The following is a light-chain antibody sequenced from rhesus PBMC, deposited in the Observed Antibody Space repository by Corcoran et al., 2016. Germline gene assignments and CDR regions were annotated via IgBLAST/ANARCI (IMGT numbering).Light chain of an antibody. Sequence: DIQMTQSPSSLSASVGDTVTITRRASQGISSYLNWFQQKPGKAPKLLIYAASRLESGVPSRFSGSGSGTEFTLTISSLQPEDFAAYYCLQHNSYPWAFGQGTKVEI. V-gene: IGKV1-28*01. CDR1: QGISSY. CDR3: LQHNSYPWA. J-gene: IGKJ1*01. CDR2: AAS.